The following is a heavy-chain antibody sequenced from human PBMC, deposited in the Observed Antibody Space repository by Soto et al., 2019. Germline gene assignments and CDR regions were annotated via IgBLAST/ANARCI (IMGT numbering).Heavy chain of an antibody. J-gene: IGHJ4*02. CDR2: ISAYNGNT. Sequence: GASVKVSCKASGYTFTSYGISWVRQAPGQGLEWMGWISAYNGNTNYAQKLQGRVTMTTDTSTSTAYTVYLQMNSLKTEDTAVYYCISMTVITTFSDYWGQGTLVTVSS. V-gene: IGHV1-18*01. D-gene: IGHD2-21*02. CDR3: ISMTVITTFSDY. CDR1: GYTFTSYG.